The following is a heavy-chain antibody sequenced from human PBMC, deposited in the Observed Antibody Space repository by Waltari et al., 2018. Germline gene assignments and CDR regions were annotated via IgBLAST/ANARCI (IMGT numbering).Heavy chain of an antibody. V-gene: IGHV3-53*01. Sequence: EVQLVESGGGWIQPGGSLRLSCAASGFTVSGHYMNWVSQAPGKGLEWVSVINSGGDTHYADSVKGRFTISRDNSKNTVYLQMNTLRAEDTALYYCTRDVTGYYYFDLWGRGTLVTVSS. CDR2: INSGGDT. CDR1: GFTVSGHY. J-gene: IGHJ2*01. CDR3: TRDVTGYYYFDL.